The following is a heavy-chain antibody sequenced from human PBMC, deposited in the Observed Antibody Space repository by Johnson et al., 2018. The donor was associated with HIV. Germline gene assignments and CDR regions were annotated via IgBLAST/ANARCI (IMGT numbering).Heavy chain of an antibody. Sequence: VQLVESGGGLVQPGGSLRLSCAASGFSVSTYDMHWVRQAPGKGLDWVSVIGTAGDTYYLGSVKGRFTISRENAKNSLYLQMNSLRAGDTAVYYCARAGRWSGDTFDIWGQGTMVTVSS. CDR1: GFSVSTYD. V-gene: IGHV3-13*01. D-gene: IGHD3-10*01. J-gene: IGHJ3*02. CDR2: IGTAGDT. CDR3: ARAGRWSGDTFDI.